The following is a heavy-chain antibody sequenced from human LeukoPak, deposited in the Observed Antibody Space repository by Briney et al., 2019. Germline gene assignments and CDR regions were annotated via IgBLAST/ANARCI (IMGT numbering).Heavy chain of an antibody. V-gene: IGHV4-34*01. CDR3: ARGRRVVPAAILGWFDP. D-gene: IGHD2-2*02. Sequence: SETLSLTCAVYGGSFSGYYWSWIRQPPGKGLEWIGEINHSGSTNYNPSLKSRVTISVDTSKTQFSLKLSSVTAADTAVYYCARGRRVVPAAILGWFDPWGQGTLVTVSS. J-gene: IGHJ5*02. CDR2: INHSGST. CDR1: GGSFSGYY.